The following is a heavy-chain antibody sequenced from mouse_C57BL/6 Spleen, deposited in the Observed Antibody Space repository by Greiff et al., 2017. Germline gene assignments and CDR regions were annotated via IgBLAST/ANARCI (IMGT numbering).Heavy chain of an antibody. V-gene: IGHV1-64*01. D-gene: IGHD1-1*01. CDR3: AMAGGAYYYGSSYEWYFDV. J-gene: IGHJ1*03. CDR1: GYTFTSYW. CDR2: IHPNSGST. Sequence: QVQLQQSGAELVKPGASVKLSCKASGYTFTSYWMHWVKQRPGQGLEWIGMIHPNSGSTNYNEKFKSKATLTVDKSSSTAYMQLSSLTSEDSAVYYCAMAGGAYYYGSSYEWYFDVWGTGTTVTVSS.